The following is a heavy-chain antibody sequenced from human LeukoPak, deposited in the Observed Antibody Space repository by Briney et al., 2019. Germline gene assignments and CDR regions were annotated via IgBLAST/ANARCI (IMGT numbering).Heavy chain of an antibody. CDR2: IYNSGST. Sequence: PSETLSLTCTVSGGSISSSGYYWGWIRQPPGKGLEWIGSIYNSGSTYHNPSLESRVTISLDTSKNQFSLKLSSVTAADTSVYYCARADYGGNSAHFDYWGQGTLVTVSS. CDR3: ARADYGGNSAHFDY. J-gene: IGHJ4*02. D-gene: IGHD4-23*01. CDR1: GGSISSSGYY. V-gene: IGHV4-39*07.